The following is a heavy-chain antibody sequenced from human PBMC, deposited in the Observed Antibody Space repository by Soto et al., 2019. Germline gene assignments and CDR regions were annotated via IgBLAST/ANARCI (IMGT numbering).Heavy chain of an antibody. V-gene: IGHV4-59*12. CDR1: GGSINTFY. Sequence: SETLSLTCSVSVSGGSINTFYWSWIRQPPGKGLEWIASMYYTGCTYYNRSLKGRVTVLLDTSTKQFSLKLNSVTAADTAMYYCSRSTRRRGVAMEHFDYWGQGTLVNVAS. CDR2: MYYTGCT. D-gene: IGHD5-12*01. CDR3: SRSTRRRGVAMEHFDY. J-gene: IGHJ4*02.